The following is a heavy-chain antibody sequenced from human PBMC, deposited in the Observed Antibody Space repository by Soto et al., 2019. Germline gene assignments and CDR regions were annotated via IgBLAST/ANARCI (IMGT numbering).Heavy chain of an antibody. CDR3: AKGKGTGGTPVGAFDI. CDR2: ISDSGFTT. CDR1: GFTFSKYA. V-gene: IGHV3-23*01. J-gene: IGHJ3*02. D-gene: IGHD2-8*02. Sequence: EVQLLESGGGLVQPGGSLRLSCAASGFTFSKYAMSWVRQAPGKGLDWVSGISDSGFTTYSADSVKGRFTISRDNSKNTRDLQMNSLRAEDTAVYYCAKGKGTGGTPVGAFDIWGQGTMVTVSS.